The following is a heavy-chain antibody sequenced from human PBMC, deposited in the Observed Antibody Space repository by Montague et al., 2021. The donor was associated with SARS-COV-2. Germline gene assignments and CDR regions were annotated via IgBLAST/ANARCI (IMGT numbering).Heavy chain of an antibody. CDR2: ISYDGHNK. V-gene: IGHV3-30*04. CDR1: GFTFSTYA. J-gene: IGHJ6*02. CDR3: ARAKGGNYYYGMDV. Sequence: SLRLSCAASGFTFSTYAMHLVRQAPGKGLEWVAVISYDGHNKYYADSVKGRFTISRDNSKNTLYLQMNSLRPEDTAVYYCARAKGGNYYYGMDVWGQGTTVTVSS. D-gene: IGHD3-16*01.